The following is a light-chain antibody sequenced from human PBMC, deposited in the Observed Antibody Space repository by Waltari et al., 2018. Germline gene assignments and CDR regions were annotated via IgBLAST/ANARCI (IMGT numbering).Light chain of an antibody. CDR3: NSYTGSSSWV. CDR1: SGDVGFYYS. J-gene: IGLJ3*02. V-gene: IGLV2-14*03. CDR2: DVS. Sequence: QSALTQPASLSGSPGQSITLPCPGTSGDVGFYYSVPWYQQHPGKAPRLIISDVSERPSGVSNRFSGSKSGNTASLTISGLQAEDEADYYCNSYTGSSSWVFGGGTKLTVL.